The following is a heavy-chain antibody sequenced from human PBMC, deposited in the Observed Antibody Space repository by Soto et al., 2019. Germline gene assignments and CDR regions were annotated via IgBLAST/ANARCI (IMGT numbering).Heavy chain of an antibody. CDR2: IKTQVEGGTA. V-gene: IGHV3-15*07. CDR3: TTPLGDDDDDAFDV. J-gene: IGHJ3*01. D-gene: IGHD2-21*02. Sequence: LVESGGGLVKPGGSLRLSCAGSGFTFSYAWMNWVRQAPGKGLEWGGRIKTQVEGGTADYAVPAKGTFTISRDDSMKTLYLQASSLQVEDTAVYFCTTPLGDDDDDAFDVWGPETLGTVS. CDR1: GFTFSYAW.